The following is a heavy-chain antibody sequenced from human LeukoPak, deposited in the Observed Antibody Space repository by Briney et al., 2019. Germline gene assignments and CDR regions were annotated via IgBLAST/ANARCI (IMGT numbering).Heavy chain of an antibody. CDR3: ARGDTYCSSISCPRLYYGMDV. D-gene: IGHD2-2*01. CDR1: GFTFSSYA. Sequence: GGSLRLSCAGSGFTFSSYAVSWVRQAPGKGLEWVSVISSTGGSTFYADSVKGRFTISRDNSKNTLYLQMNSLRAEDTAVYYCARGDTYCSSISCPRLYYGMDVWGQGTTVTVSS. V-gene: IGHV3-23*01. J-gene: IGHJ6*02. CDR2: ISSTGGST.